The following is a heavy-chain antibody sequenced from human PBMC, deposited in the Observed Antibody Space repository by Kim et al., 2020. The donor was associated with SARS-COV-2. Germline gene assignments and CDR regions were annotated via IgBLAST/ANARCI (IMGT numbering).Heavy chain of an antibody. J-gene: IGHJ4*02. V-gene: IGHV5-51*01. Sequence: GESLKISCEGSGYTFDNYWIAWVRQMPGKGLEWMGIIYPLYSDARYSPSFQGQVTISVDTSLSTAYLQWSSLKASDTAIYSCLRLFCTNTGSNCYTGSTHYFDYWGQGTPVTVSS. CDR3: LRLFCTNTGSNCYTGSTHYFDY. D-gene: IGHD1-26*01. CDR2: IYPLYSDA. CDR1: GYTFDNYW.